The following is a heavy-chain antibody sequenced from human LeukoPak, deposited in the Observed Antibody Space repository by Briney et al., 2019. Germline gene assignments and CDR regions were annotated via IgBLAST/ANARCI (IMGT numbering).Heavy chain of an antibody. CDR3: AREMRSPRGGFDY. CDR2: MYYSGST. D-gene: IGHD3-10*01. V-gene: IGHV4-39*07. CDR1: SGSISRTSYY. J-gene: IGHJ4*02. Sequence: SETPSLTCTVSSGSISRTSYYWGWIRQPPGMGLEWIGSMYYSGSTYYNPSLKSRFTISVDTSKSQCSLKLRSVTAADTAVYYCAREMRSPRGGFDYWDQGTLVTVSS.